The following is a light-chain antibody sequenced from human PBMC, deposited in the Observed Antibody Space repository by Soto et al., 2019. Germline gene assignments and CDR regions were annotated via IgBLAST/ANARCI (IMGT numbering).Light chain of an antibody. V-gene: IGKV3-20*01. CDR2: GAS. Sequence: EIVMTQSPATLSVSPGERATLSCRASQSVSSNLAWYQQKPGQAPKLLIYGASSGATGIPDRFSGSGSGTDFTLTISRLEPEDFALYYCQQYGSSPITFGQGTRLEIK. J-gene: IGKJ5*01. CDR3: QQYGSSPIT. CDR1: QSVSSN.